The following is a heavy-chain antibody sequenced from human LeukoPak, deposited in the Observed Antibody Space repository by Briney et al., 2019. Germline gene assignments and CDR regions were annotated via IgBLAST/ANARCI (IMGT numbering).Heavy chain of an antibody. J-gene: IGHJ6*02. CDR1: GFTFSSYE. D-gene: IGHD5-24*01. CDR2: ISSSGSTI. Sequence: GGSLRLSCAASGFTFSSYEMNWVRQARGKGLEWVSYISSSGSTIYYADSVKGRFTISRDNAKNSLYLQMNSLRAEDTAVYYCARGRSDGGGMDVWGQGTAVTVSS. CDR3: ARGRSDGGGMDV. V-gene: IGHV3-48*03.